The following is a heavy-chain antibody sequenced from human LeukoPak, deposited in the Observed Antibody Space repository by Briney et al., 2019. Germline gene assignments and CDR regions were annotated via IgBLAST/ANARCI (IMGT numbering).Heavy chain of an antibody. J-gene: IGHJ5*02. CDR1: GFTFSNYW. CDR2: IRRDGSET. Sequence: GGSLRLSCAASGFTFSNYWMTWVRRAPGKGLEWVANIRRDGSETHYVDSVMGRFTISRDNAKNTLYLQMNSLRAEDTAVYYCAKDLVVAAAGTWFDPWGQGTLVTVSS. CDR3: AKDLVVAAAGTWFDP. V-gene: IGHV3-7*03. D-gene: IGHD6-13*01.